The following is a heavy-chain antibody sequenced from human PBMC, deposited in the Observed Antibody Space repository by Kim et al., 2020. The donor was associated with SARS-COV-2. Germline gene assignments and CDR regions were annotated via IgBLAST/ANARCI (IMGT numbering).Heavy chain of an antibody. CDR2: IYYSGST. V-gene: IGHV4-39*01. J-gene: IGHJ4*02. Sequence: SETLSLTCTVSGGSISSSSYYWGWIRQPPGKGLEWIGSIYYSGSTYYNPSLKSRVTISVDTSKNQFSLKLSSVTAADTAVYYCAMQSIAARAFDYWGQGTLVTVSS. CDR1: GGSISSSSYY. D-gene: IGHD6-6*01. CDR3: AMQSIAARAFDY.